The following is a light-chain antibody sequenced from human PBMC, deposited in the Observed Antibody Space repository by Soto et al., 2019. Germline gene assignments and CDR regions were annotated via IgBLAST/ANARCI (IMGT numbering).Light chain of an antibody. J-gene: IGKJ5*01. V-gene: IGKV3-11*01. CDR2: DAY. CDR1: QSFRGL. Sequence: EVMLTQSPVTLSSSPGERATLSFRASQSFRGLLAWYQQKPCQAPRLLIYDAYNRATGIPPRFSGSGSGTDFTLTISSLEPEDSAVYYCQQRHRWPITFGQGTRLEIK. CDR3: QQRHRWPIT.